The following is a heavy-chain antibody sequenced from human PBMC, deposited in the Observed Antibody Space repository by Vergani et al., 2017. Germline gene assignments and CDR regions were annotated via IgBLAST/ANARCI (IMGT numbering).Heavy chain of an antibody. D-gene: IGHD2-2*01. Sequence: EVQLVESGGGLVKPGGSLRLSCAASGFTFSSYSMNWVRQAPGKGLEWVSSISSSSSYIYYADSVKGRFTISRDNAKNSLYLQMNSLRAEDTAVYYCARVSPAASYYYYYMDVWGKGTTVTVSS. V-gene: IGHV3-21*01. CDR3: ARVSPAASYYYYYMDV. CDR1: GFTFSSYS. CDR2: ISSSSSYI. J-gene: IGHJ6*03.